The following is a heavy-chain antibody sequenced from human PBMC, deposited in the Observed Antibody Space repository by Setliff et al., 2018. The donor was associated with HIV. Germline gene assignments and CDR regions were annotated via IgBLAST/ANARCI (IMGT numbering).Heavy chain of an antibody. V-gene: IGHV4-34*01. J-gene: IGHJ4*02. CDR3: ARGLSFYDPGGFDY. CDR1: GGSFSGYD. D-gene: IGHD3-22*01. Sequence: PSETLSLTCAVYGGSFSGYDWSWIRQPPGKGLEWIGWIYYSGRTKYNPSLESRVTISVDTSKNQFSLKLSSVTAADTAVYYCARGLSFYDPGGFDYWGQGTLVTVSS. CDR2: IYYSGRT.